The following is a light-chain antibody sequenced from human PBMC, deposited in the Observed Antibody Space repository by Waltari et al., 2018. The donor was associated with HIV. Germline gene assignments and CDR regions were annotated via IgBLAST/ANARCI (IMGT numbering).Light chain of an antibody. V-gene: IGKV1-39*01. Sequence: IQINQSPHSLSASVGDRVTITCRASQSISSYLNWYQQKPGKAPKLLIYAASSLQSGVPSRFSGSGSGTDFTLTISSLQPEDFATYYCQQSYSTHWTFGQGTKVEIK. CDR3: QQSYSTHWT. CDR1: QSISSY. J-gene: IGKJ1*01. CDR2: AAS.